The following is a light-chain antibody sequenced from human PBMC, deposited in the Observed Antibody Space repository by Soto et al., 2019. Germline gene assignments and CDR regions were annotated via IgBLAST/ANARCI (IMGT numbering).Light chain of an antibody. J-gene: IGKJ4*01. V-gene: IGKV1-39*01. CDR3: QQIYNNPVT. CDR1: QYIFTF. Sequence: DIPMTQSPSSLSASVGDTVTITCRASQYIFTFLNWYQHKPGRAPKLLIFAASNLQSGVPSRFSGSGSGTDFTLTINSLHPEDFATYYCQQIYNNPVTFGGGTKVEI. CDR2: AAS.